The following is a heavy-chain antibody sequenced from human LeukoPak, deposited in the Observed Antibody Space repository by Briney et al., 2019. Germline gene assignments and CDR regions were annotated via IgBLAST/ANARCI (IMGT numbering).Heavy chain of an antibody. CDR1: GGSFSGYY. CDR3: ARGVYSSSWAPFDY. D-gene: IGHD6-13*01. CDR2: INHSGST. J-gene: IGHJ4*02. Sequence: SETLSLTCAVYGGSFSGYYWSWIRQPPGKGLERIGEINHSGSTNYNPSLKSRVTISVDTSKNQFSLKLSSVTAADTAVYYCARGVYSSSWAPFDYWGQGTLVTVSS. V-gene: IGHV4-34*01.